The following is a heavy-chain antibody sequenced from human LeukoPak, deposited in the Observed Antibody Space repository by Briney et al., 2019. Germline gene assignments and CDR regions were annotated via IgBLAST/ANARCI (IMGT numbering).Heavy chain of an antibody. CDR3: ARWFGEPGNWFDP. D-gene: IGHD3-10*01. V-gene: IGHV1-69*13. J-gene: IGHJ5*02. Sequence: SVKVSCKASGGTFSSYAISWVRQAPGQGLEWMGGIIPIFGTANYAQKFQGRVTITADESTSTAYMELSSLRSEDTAVYYCARWFGEPGNWFDPWAREPWSPSPQ. CDR1: GGTFSSYA. CDR2: IIPIFGTA.